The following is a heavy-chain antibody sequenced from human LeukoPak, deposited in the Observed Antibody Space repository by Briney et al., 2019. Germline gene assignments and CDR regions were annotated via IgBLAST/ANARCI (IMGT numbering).Heavy chain of an antibody. Sequence: GGSLRLSCAASGFTFSSDAMSWVRQAPGEGLEWVSAISGSGGSTYYADSVKGRFTISRDNSKNTLYLQMNSLRAEDTAVYYCAKSGSSGWYRDYYFDYWGQGTLVTVSS. V-gene: IGHV3-23*01. CDR2: ISGSGGST. CDR3: AKSGSSGWYRDYYFDY. J-gene: IGHJ4*02. CDR1: GFTFSSDA. D-gene: IGHD6-19*01.